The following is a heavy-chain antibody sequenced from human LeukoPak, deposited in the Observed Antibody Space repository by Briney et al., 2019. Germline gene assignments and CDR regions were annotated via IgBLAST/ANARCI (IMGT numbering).Heavy chain of an antibody. CDR3: ARGAATGPTLGFDY. CDR1: GFSVTNNY. Sequence: GGSLRLSCAASGFSVTNNYITWVRQAPGKGLEWVSVMYTGGTPYYADSVKGRFTISRDISKNTLHLQMTSLRAEDTAVYYCARGAATGPTLGFDYWGQGTLVTVSS. CDR2: MYTGGTP. V-gene: IGHV3-53*01. J-gene: IGHJ4*02. D-gene: IGHD6-13*01.